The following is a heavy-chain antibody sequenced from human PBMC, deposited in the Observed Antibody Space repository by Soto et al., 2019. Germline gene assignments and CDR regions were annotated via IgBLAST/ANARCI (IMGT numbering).Heavy chain of an antibody. CDR3: ARRSGYDSFDY. D-gene: IGHD5-12*01. Sequence: SETLSLTCTVSGGSISSYYWSWIRQPPEKGLEWIGYIYYSGSTNYNPSPKSRVTISVDTSKNQFSLKLSSVTAADTAVYYCARRSGYDSFDYWGQGTLVTVS. CDR2: IYYSGST. V-gene: IGHV4-59*08. J-gene: IGHJ4*02. CDR1: GGSISSYY.